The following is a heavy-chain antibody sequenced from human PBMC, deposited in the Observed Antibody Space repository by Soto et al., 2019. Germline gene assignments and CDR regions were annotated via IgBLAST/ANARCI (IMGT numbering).Heavy chain of an antibody. D-gene: IGHD3-3*01. CDR1: GFTFDYYW. CDR3: ARDYDFWSGYYSY. J-gene: IGHJ4*02. CDR2: ISSSSSYI. Sequence: GGSLRLSCAASGFTFDYYWMHWVRQAPGKGLEWVSSISSSSSYIYYADSVKGRFTISRDNAKNSLYLQMNCLRAEDTAVYYCARDYDFWSGYYSYWGQGTLVTVSS. V-gene: IGHV3-21*01.